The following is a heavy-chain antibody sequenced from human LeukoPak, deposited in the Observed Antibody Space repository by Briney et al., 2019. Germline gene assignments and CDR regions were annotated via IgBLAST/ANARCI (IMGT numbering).Heavy chain of an antibody. CDR2: IWHDGHNK. D-gene: IGHD3-3*01. Sequence: GGSLRLSCVASGFTFSSNAMHWVRQSPGKGLEWVGVIWHDGHNKYYADSVKGRFTISRDNSKNTLYLQMNSLRAEDTAVYYCAKRSSPGYDFWSGYTFDYWGQGTLVTVSS. CDR1: GFTFSSNA. CDR3: AKRSSPGYDFWSGYTFDY. V-gene: IGHV3-33*06. J-gene: IGHJ4*02.